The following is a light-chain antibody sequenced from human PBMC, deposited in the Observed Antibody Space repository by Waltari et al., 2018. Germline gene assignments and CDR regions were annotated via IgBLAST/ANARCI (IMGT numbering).Light chain of an antibody. V-gene: IGLV5-45*01. CDR2: YHTDSHK. J-gene: IGLJ2*01. CDR3: MLWHNNAWV. Sequence: QPVLTQPTSLSASLGASARLTCTLLSDICVGTDRILWYQQKPGSPPRYLLNYHTDSHKHQGSGVPSRFSGSKDASANAGILLISGLQSEDEADYYCMLWHNNAWVFGGGTRLTVL. CDR1: SDICVGTDR.